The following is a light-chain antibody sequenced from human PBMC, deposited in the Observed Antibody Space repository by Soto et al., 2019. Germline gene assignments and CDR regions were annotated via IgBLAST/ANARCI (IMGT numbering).Light chain of an antibody. CDR1: SSDIGAGFD. J-gene: IGLJ2*01. CDR2: GNN. CDR3: QSYDSSLSAVV. V-gene: IGLV1-40*03. Sequence: QAVVTQPPSVSGAPGQRVAISCTGSSSDIGAGFDVHWYQQFPGTAPKLLIYGNNNRASGVPDRFSGSKSGASASLAITGLQAEDEADYYCQSYDSSLSAVVFGGGTKLTVL.